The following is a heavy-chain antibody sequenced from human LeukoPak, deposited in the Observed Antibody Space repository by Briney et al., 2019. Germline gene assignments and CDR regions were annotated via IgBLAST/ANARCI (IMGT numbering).Heavy chain of an antibody. CDR2: IKSDGITI. CDR1: GFTFSNYM. J-gene: IGHJ6*02. D-gene: IGHD3-9*01. V-gene: IGHV3-74*01. CDR3: ARIALYDDTAFYSGYYYYYYPMDV. Sequence: GGSLRLSCAASGFTFSNYMMHWVRQAPGKGLVWVSRIKSDGITITYADSVKGRFTISRDNAKNSLFLQVNSLRAEDTAVYYCARIALYDDTAFYSGYYYYYYPMDVWGQGTTVTVSS.